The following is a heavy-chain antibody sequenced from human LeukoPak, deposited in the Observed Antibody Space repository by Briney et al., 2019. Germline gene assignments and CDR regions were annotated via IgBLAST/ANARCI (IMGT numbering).Heavy chain of an antibody. Sequence: GWSLRLSCAASGFTFDDYAMHWVRQAPGKGLEWVSGITWNSGETAYADSVRGRFTISRDNAKNSLYLQMNSLKADDTALYYCAKNKGSSRAFPDWGQGTVVTVSS. CDR3: AKNKGSSRAFPD. D-gene: IGHD1/OR15-1a*01. V-gene: IGHV3-9*01. CDR2: ITWNSGET. J-gene: IGHJ4*02. CDR1: GFTFDDYA.